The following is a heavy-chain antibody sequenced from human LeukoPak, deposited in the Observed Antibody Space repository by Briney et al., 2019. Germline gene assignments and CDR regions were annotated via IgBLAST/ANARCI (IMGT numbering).Heavy chain of an antibody. Sequence: SETLSLTCTVSGGSISSGSYYWSWIRQPAGKGLEWIGRIYTSGSTNYNPSLKSRVTISVDTSKNQFSLKLNSVTAADTAVYYCARNGYYSVDYWGQGTLVTVSS. J-gene: IGHJ4*02. V-gene: IGHV4-61*02. CDR2: IYTSGST. D-gene: IGHD4-17*01. CDR1: GGSISSGSYY. CDR3: ARNGYYSVDY.